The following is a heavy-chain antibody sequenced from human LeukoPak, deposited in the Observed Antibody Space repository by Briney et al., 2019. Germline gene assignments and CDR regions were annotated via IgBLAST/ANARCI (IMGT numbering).Heavy chain of an antibody. CDR3: ARDGSGYSSGWYSDY. CDR1: GFTFDDYA. D-gene: IGHD6-19*01. CDR2: ISWNSGSI. V-gene: IGHV3-9*01. J-gene: IGHJ4*02. Sequence: GRSLRLPCAASGFTFDDYAMHWVRQAPGKGLEWVSGISWNSGSIGYADSVKGRFTISRDNAKNSLYLQMNSLRAEDTAVYYCARDGSGYSSGWYSDYWGQGTLVTVSS.